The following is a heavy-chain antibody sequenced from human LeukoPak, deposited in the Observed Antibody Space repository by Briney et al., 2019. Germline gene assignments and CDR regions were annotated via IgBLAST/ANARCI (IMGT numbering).Heavy chain of an antibody. CDR3: ARVAVAGIPEYYFDY. V-gene: IGHV3-30*04. J-gene: IGHJ4*02. Sequence: GGSLRLSCAGSGFTFNSYAMHWVRQAPGKGLEWVAIISYDGSNKYYADSVKGRFTISRDNSKNTLYLQMNSLRAEDTAMYYCARVAVAGIPEYYFDYWGQGTLVTVSS. CDR1: GFTFNSYA. CDR2: ISYDGSNK. D-gene: IGHD6-19*01.